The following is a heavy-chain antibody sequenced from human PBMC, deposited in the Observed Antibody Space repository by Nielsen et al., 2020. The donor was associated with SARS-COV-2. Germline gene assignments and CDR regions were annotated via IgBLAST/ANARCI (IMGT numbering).Heavy chain of an antibody. V-gene: IGHV3-30*02. CDR1: GFTFSSYG. Sequence: GGSLRLSCAASGFTFSSYGMHWVRQAPGKGLEWVAVIWYDGSNKYYADSVKGRVTISRDNSNNTVYLQMNSLRSEDTAVYYCAKDVTRRHLWERDHFDYWGQGTLVTVSS. CDR3: AKDVTRRHLWERDHFDY. D-gene: IGHD3-3*02. CDR2: IWYDGSNK. J-gene: IGHJ4*02.